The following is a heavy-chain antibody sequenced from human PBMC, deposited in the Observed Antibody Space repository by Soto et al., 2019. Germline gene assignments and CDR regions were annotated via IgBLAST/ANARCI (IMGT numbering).Heavy chain of an antibody. Sequence: QVQLVQSGAEVKKPGASVKVSCKASGYTFTSYDINWVRQATGQGLEWMGWMNPNSGNTGYAQKFQGRVTITADESTSTAYMELSSLRSEDTAVYYCARVPGGQLVSGWFDPWGQGTLVTVSS. J-gene: IGHJ5*02. D-gene: IGHD6-6*01. CDR2: MNPNSGNT. CDR1: GYTFTSYD. CDR3: ARVPGGQLVSGWFDP. V-gene: IGHV1-8*01.